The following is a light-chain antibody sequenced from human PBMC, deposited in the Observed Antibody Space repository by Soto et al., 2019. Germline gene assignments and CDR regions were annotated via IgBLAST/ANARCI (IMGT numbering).Light chain of an antibody. CDR1: TGAVTSGHY. CDR3: LLSYSGARPAV. J-gene: IGLJ7*01. Sequence: QAVVTQEPSLTVSPGGTVTLTCGSSTGAVTSGHYPYWFQQKPGQAPRTLIYDTSNKHSWTPARFSGSLLGGKAALTLSGAQPEDEAEYDCLLSYSGARPAVFGGGTQLTVL. V-gene: IGLV7-46*01. CDR2: DTS.